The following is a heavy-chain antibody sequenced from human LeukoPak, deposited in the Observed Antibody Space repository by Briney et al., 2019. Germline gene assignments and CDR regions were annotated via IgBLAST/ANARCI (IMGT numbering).Heavy chain of an antibody. CDR3: ARGTFLAASDFDY. CDR2: ISSSGSTI. CDR1: GFTFSSYE. V-gene: IGHV3-48*03. Sequence: PGGSLRLSCAASGFTFSSYEMNWVRQAPGKGLEWVSYISSSGSTIYYADSVKGRFTISRDNAKNSLYLQMNSLRAEDTAVYYCARGTFLAASDFDYWGQGTLVTVSP. D-gene: IGHD2-15*01. J-gene: IGHJ4*02.